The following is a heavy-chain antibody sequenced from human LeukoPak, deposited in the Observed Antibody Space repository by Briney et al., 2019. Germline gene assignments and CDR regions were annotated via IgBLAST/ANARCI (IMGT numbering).Heavy chain of an antibody. J-gene: IGHJ4*02. Sequence: ASVKVSCKASGGTFSSYAISWVRQAPGQGLEWMGWISAYNGNTNYAQKLQGRVTMTTDTSTSTAYMELRSLRSDDTAVYYCAREDGDYVPFGYWGQGTLVTVSS. CDR2: ISAYNGNT. V-gene: IGHV1-18*01. CDR1: GGTFSSYA. D-gene: IGHD4-17*01. CDR3: AREDGDYVPFGY.